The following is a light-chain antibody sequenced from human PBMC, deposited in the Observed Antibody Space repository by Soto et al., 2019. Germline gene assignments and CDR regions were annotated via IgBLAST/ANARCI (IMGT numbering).Light chain of an antibody. CDR3: QQRSGWPPLFS. J-gene: IGKJ3*01. CDR1: QSVTTF. Sequence: IVLTQSPATLSLSPGERATLSCRASQSVTTFLAWYQQRPGQAPRLLIYGVSNRATGVPVRFSGSGSGTDFTLTISSIEPEDFAVYYCQQRSGWPPLFSFGPGTKVEIK. CDR2: GVS. V-gene: IGKV3-11*01.